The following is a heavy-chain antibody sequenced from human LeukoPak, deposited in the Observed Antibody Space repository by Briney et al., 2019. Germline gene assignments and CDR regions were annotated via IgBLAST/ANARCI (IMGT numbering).Heavy chain of an antibody. V-gene: IGHV4-30-4*01. CDR2: IYYSGNT. CDR1: GGSISSGDYY. Sequence: PSQTLSLTCTVSGGSISSGDYYYSWIRQPPGKGLEWIGYIYYSGNTYYNPSLKSRVTISIDTSKNQFSLKLTSVSAADTAMYYCARVAYDFWSSLIVDYWGQGTLVTVSS. J-gene: IGHJ4*02. CDR3: ARVAYDFWSSLIVDY. D-gene: IGHD3-3*01.